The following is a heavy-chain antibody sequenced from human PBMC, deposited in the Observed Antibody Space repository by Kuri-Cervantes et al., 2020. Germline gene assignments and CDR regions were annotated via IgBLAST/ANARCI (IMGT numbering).Heavy chain of an antibody. J-gene: IGHJ4*02. Sequence: ASVKVSCKASGYTFTGYYMHWVRQAPGQGLEWMGWINPNSGGTNYAQKFQGWVTMTEDTSTDTAYMEMSTLRYKDTAVYYCVTHPPAGQQQLDIGYWGQGTLVTVSS. CDR2: INPNSGGT. V-gene: IGHV1-2*04. CDR3: VTHPPAGQQQLDIGY. CDR1: GYTFTGYY. D-gene: IGHD6-13*01.